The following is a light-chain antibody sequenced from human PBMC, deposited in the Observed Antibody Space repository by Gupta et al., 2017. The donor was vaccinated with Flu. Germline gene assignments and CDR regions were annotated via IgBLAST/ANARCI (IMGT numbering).Light chain of an antibody. CDR1: QSISNC. V-gene: IGKV1-39*01. Sequence: DIQMTQSPSSLSASVGDRVTITCRASQSISNCLNWYQLKPGKAPKFLIYAASSLQSGVPSRFSGSGSGTDFTLSISSLQPEDFATYYCQQSSNSPVTFGRGTKVEIK. J-gene: IGKJ1*01. CDR3: QQSSNSPVT. CDR2: AAS.